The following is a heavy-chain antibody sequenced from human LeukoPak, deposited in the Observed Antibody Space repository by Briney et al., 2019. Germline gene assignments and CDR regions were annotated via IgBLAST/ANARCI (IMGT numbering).Heavy chain of an antibody. V-gene: IGHV3-74*01. J-gene: IGHJ6*03. CDR1: GFTFSSYW. Sequence: GGSLRRYCAASGFTFSSYWMHWVRQAPGKGLVWVSRINSDGSSTSYADSVKGRFTISRDNAKNTLYLQMNSLRAEDTAVYYCARGPLTGTSTRYYYMDVWGKGTTVTVSS. CDR2: INSDGSST. D-gene: IGHD1-20*01. CDR3: ARGPLTGTSTRYYYMDV.